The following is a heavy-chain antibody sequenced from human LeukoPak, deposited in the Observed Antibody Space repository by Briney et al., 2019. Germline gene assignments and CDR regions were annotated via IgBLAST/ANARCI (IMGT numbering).Heavy chain of an antibody. J-gene: IGHJ4*02. CDR2: IYSGGTT. CDR1: GFTVSSTY. D-gene: IGHD5-18*01. CDR3: ASGTQLWHGGY. Sequence: PGGSLRLSCAASGFTVSSTYMSWVRQAPGKGLEWVSVIYSGGTTYYADSVKGRLTISRDNSKNTLYLRMNSLRAEDTAVYYCASGTQLWHGGYWGQGTLVTVSS. V-gene: IGHV3-66*02.